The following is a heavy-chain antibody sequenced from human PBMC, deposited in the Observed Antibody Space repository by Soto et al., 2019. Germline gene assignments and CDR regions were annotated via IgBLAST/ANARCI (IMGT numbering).Heavy chain of an antibody. CDR2: IDAAGDP. D-gene: IGHD4-4*01. V-gene: IGHV3-13*05. CDR3: ARAYTGRRPSRADSYYALQV. J-gene: IGHJ6*02. CDR1: GFTFSDYD. Sequence: AGGSLSLSCTASGFTFSDYDMHCVRQSAGKGLEWVSTIDAAGDPYYTGSVKGRFTISRENARNSMFLQMNSVTVGDTAVYYCARAYTGRRPSRADSYYALQVLGQGT.